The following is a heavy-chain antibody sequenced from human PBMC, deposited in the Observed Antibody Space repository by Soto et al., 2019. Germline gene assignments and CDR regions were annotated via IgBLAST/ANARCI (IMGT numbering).Heavy chain of an antibody. Sequence: EVQLLESGGGLVQPGGSLRLSCAASGFTFSSYAISWVRQPPGKGLEWVSAFSGSGGSTYYADSVQGRFTISRDNSKNAMYLQRDSLRDEEPAVYYWAKDRDRGEGYRYDPTPIFDYWGQGSMVTVSS. CDR3: AKDRDRGEGYRYDPTPIFDY. CDR2: FSGSGGST. V-gene: IGHV3-23*01. D-gene: IGHD5-18*01. J-gene: IGHJ4*02. CDR1: GFTFSSYA.